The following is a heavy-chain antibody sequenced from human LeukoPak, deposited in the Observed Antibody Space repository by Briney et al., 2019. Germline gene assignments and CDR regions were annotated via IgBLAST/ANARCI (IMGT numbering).Heavy chain of an antibody. D-gene: IGHD6-19*01. CDR3: ARARGAVAIDY. CDR2: VFYNGAT. V-gene: IGHV4-39*07. Sequence: PSETLSLSCTVSGGSISSSIYYWAWVRQPPGKGLEWIGTVFYNGATQYSPSLRSRVTISIDTSTNQFSLKLTSVTAADTALYYCARARGAVAIDYWGQGTLVTVSS. J-gene: IGHJ4*02. CDR1: GGSISSSIYY.